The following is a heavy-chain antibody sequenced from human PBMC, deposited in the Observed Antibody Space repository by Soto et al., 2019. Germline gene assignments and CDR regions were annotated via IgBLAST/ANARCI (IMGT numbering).Heavy chain of an antibody. Sequence: ASVXVSFKASGYIFNRYGFSWVRQAPGQGLEWMGRISAFNGYTNLAQKFQGRLTLTTDASTNTAYMELSSLRSGDTATYFCARGRDVVAPAGTQHAFDVWGQGTMVTVSS. CDR3: ARGRDVVAPAGTQHAFDV. J-gene: IGHJ3*01. D-gene: IGHD6-13*01. CDR2: ISAFNGYT. V-gene: IGHV1-18*01. CDR1: GYIFNRYG.